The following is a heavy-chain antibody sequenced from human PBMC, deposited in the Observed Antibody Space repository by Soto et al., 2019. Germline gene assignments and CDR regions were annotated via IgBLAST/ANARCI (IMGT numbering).Heavy chain of an antibody. CDR2: IYHSGST. V-gene: IGHV4-30-2*01. J-gene: IGHJ4*02. CDR1: GGSISSGGYS. D-gene: IGHD5-12*01. Sequence: QLQLQESGSGLVKPSQTLSLTCAVSGGSISSGGYSWSWIRQPPGKGLEWIGYIYHSGSTYYNPSLKGRVTISVDRSKNLFSLKLSSGTAADPAVYYCAAGGGLPRYYWGQGTLVTVSS. CDR3: AAGGGLPRYY.